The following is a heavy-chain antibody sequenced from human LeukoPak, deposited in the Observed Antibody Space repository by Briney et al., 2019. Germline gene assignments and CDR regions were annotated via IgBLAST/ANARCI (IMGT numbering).Heavy chain of an antibody. CDR1: GFIFSSYG. J-gene: IGHJ4*02. D-gene: IGHD3-22*01. Sequence: GGSLRLSCAASGFIFSSYGMHWVRQTPGKGLEWVSSITSRDGTTYYTDSVKGRFTISRDNSENTLYLQMNSLRAEDTAIYYCVRDRPNYYDSSGHYYRRDGDYWGQGTLVTVSS. V-gene: IGHV3-23*01. CDR2: ITSRDGTT. CDR3: VRDRPNYYDSSGHYYRRDGDY.